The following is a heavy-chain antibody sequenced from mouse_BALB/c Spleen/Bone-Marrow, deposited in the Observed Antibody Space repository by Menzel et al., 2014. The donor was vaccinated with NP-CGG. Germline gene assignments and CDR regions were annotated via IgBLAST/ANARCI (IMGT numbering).Heavy chain of an antibody. CDR3: ARLGYYGGFAY. J-gene: IGHJ3*01. CDR2: INPDSRTI. CDR1: GFDFSGFW. Sequence: EVQVVESGGGLVQPGRSLKISCAASGFDFSGFWMGWVRLAPGKGLEWIGGINPDSRTINYSPFLKDRFIISRDNAKNTLYLYMSKVRSEDTALYYCARLGYYGGFAYWGQGTLVTVSA. D-gene: IGHD2-3*01. V-gene: IGHV4-1*02.